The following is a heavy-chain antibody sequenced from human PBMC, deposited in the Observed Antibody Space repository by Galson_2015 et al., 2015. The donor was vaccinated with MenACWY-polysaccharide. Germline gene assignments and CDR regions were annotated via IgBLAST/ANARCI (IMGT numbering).Heavy chain of an antibody. CDR2: INHSGST. D-gene: IGHD2-2*01. V-gene: IGHV4-34*01. J-gene: IGHJ6*01. CDR3: ARYIVVVPAAIRNYYYYGMDV. Sequence: LSLTCAVYGGSFSGYYWSWIRQPPGKGLEWIGEINHSGSTNYNPSLKSRVTISVDTSKNQFSLKLSSVTAADTAVYYCARYIVVVPAAIRNYYYYGMDVWGQGTTVTVSS. CDR1: GGSFSGYY.